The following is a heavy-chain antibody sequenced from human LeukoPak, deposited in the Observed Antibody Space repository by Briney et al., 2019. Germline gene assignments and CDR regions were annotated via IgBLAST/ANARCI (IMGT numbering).Heavy chain of an antibody. V-gene: IGHV4-59*12. J-gene: IGHJ4*02. D-gene: IGHD2-2*01. CDR1: GGSINSYY. CDR2: IYYSGST. Sequence: KPSETLSLTCTVSGGSINSYYWSWIRQPPGKGLEWIGYIYYSGSTNYNPSLKSRVTISVDTSKNQFSLKLSSVTAADTAVYYCARAAYCSSTNCYGFDYWGQGTLVTVSS. CDR3: ARAAYCSSTNCYGFDY.